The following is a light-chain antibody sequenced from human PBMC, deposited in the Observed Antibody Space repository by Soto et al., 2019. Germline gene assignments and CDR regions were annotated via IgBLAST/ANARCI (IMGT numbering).Light chain of an antibody. V-gene: IGLV2-14*01. J-gene: IGLJ3*02. Sequence: QSVLTQPASVSGSPGQSITISCIGTSSDIGGYNFVSWYQQYPGKAPKLMIYEVSNRPSGVSNRFSGSKSGNTASLTISGLQAEDEADYYCSSYTNSNTWVFGGGTKVTVL. CDR1: SSDIGGYNF. CDR3: SSYTNSNTWV. CDR2: EVS.